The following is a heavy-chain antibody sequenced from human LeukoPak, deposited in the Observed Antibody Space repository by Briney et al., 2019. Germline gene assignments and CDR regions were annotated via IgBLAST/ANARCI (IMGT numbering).Heavy chain of an antibody. V-gene: IGHV3-30*02. CDR3: ARGVRGSSWLSFDY. CDR1: GFTFSSYG. D-gene: IGHD6-13*01. CDR2: IRYDGSNK. J-gene: IGHJ4*02. Sequence: GGSLRLFSAGAGFTFSSYGMHWVRQAPGKGLEWVAFIRYDGSNKYYADSVKGRFTISRVNSKNTLYLQMNSLRAEDTAVYYCARGVRGSSWLSFDYWGQGTLVIVSS.